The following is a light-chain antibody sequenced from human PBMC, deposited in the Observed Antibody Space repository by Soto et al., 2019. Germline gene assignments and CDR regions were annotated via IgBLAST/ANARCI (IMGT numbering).Light chain of an antibody. V-gene: IGLV2-14*01. CDR2: EVS. CDR1: SSDVGGYNY. Sequence: QSVLTQPASVSGSPGQSITISCIGTSSDVGGYNYVSWYQQHPGKAPKLMIYEVSNRPSGVSNRFSGSKSGNTASLTISGLQAEDEADYYCSSYTSSSTPYVFGTGTKVTV. J-gene: IGLJ1*01. CDR3: SSYTSSSTPYV.